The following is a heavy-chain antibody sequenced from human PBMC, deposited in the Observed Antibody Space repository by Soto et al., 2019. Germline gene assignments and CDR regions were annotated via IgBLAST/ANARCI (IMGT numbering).Heavy chain of an antibody. V-gene: IGHV4-59*01. CDR1: GRSISSYY. CDR2: IYYSGST. J-gene: IGHJ4*02. CDR3: ARGPHDYGDYGAVEYFDY. D-gene: IGHD4-17*01. Sequence: PSETLSLTCTVSGRSISSYYWSWIRQPPGKGLEWIGYIYYSGSTNYNPSLKSRVTISVDTSKNQFSLKLSSVTAADTAVYYCARGPHDYGDYGAVEYFDYWGQGTLVTVSS.